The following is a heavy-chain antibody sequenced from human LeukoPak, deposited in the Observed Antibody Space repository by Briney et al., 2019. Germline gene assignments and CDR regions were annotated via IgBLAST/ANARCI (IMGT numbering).Heavy chain of an antibody. D-gene: IGHD1-7*01. Sequence: PSETLSLTCVVSGGSISSYYWSWIRQPPGKGLEWIGYIYYSGSTNYNPSLKSRVTISVDTSKNQFSLKLSSVTAADTAVYYCARGNWNYVLRSVAFDYWGQGTLVTVSS. CDR1: GGSISSYY. CDR3: ARGNWNYVLRSVAFDY. J-gene: IGHJ4*02. CDR2: IYYSGST. V-gene: IGHV4-59*01.